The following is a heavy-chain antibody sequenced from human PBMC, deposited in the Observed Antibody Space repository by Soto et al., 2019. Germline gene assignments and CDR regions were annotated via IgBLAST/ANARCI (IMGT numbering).Heavy chain of an antibody. CDR2: LHHSGST. V-gene: IGHV4-59*01. Sequence: SETLSLTCTVSGVSISNYYWSWLRQPPEKGLEWIGYLHHSGSTTYNPTLKNRVTISVDTSKNQFSLKLTSVTAADTAVYYCSSFVGYCSGGNCQTDDYWGQGALVTVSS. CDR1: GVSISNYY. J-gene: IGHJ4*02. D-gene: IGHD2-15*01. CDR3: SSFVGYCSGGNCQTDDY.